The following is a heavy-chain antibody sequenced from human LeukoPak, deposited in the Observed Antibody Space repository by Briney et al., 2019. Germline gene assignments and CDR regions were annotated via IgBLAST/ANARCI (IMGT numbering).Heavy chain of an antibody. J-gene: IGHJ4*02. D-gene: IGHD2-21*01. CDR2: IKSRDDGETA. CDR1: GFTSNEAW. V-gene: IGHV3-15*01. CDR3: TTDNVGVIATGY. Sequence: GGSLRLSCATSGFTSNEAWMSWVRQAPGKGLEWVCRIKSRDDGETADYAAPVQDRFTISRDDQKKTLYLQMNSLRSEDTAVYYCTTDNVGVIATGYWGQGALVTVSS.